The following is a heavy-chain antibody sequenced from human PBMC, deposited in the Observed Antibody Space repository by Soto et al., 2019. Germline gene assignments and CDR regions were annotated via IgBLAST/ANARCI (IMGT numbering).Heavy chain of an antibody. CDR2: ISPK. J-gene: IGHJ3*01. CDR1: GFSFRTYG. CDR3: ARDDAFANENAFDL. V-gene: IGHV3-33*01. D-gene: IGHD1-1*01. Sequence: QVQLVESGGGLVQPGTSLRLSCAVSGFSFRTYGFHWVRQPPGKGLQWVAVISPKGHSDSVEGRFTISRDNSKDTLYLQMNNFRAEDTAVNYCARDDAFANENAFDLWGQGTKVTVSS.